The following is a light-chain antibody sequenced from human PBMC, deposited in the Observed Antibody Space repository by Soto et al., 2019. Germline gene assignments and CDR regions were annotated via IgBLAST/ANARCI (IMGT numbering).Light chain of an antibody. CDR3: VSYTTSASYV. CDR1: SSDVGNYIF. CDR2: DIN. V-gene: IGLV2-14*01. J-gene: IGLJ1*01. Sequence: QSALAQPASVSGSPGQSITISCTGTSSDVGNYIFVSWYRQYPGKAPKLMIYDINNRPSGDSNRFSGSKSGNTASLTISGLQAEDEADYYCVSYTTSASYVFGTGTKVTVL.